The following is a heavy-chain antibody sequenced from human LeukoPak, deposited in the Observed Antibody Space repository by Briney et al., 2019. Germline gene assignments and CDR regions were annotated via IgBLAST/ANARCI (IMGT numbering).Heavy chain of an antibody. Sequence: ASVKVSCKASGYSFTSYDLSWVRQATGQGLEWMGWMNPNSGNTGYAQKFRGRVTMTRDTSISTAYMELTSLTSEDTAIYYCARGLAVAGTGYWGQGTLVTVSS. CDR3: ARGLAVAGTGY. CDR1: GYSFTSYD. J-gene: IGHJ4*02. D-gene: IGHD6-19*01. CDR2: MNPNSGNT. V-gene: IGHV1-8*01.